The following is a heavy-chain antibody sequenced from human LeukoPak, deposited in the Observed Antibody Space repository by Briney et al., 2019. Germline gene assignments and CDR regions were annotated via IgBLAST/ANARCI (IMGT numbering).Heavy chain of an antibody. V-gene: IGHV4-4*07. D-gene: IGHD6-19*01. Sequence: SETLSLTCTVSGDSISSSYWGWIRQPAGKGLEWIGRIHTSGSTYYSPSLKSRVTMSVGTSTNQFSLKLSSVTAADTAMYYCARVRLGRGLDYWGQGTLVTVSS. CDR2: IHTSGST. CDR1: GDSISSSY. J-gene: IGHJ4*02. CDR3: ARVRLGRGLDY.